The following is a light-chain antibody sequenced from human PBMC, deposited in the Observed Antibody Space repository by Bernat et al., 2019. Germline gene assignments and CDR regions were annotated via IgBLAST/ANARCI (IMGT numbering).Light chain of an antibody. CDR3: MQATQGWP. J-gene: IGKJ1*01. Sequence: DIVLTQTPLSSPVTLGQPASISCTSSQSLVHSNGDTYLSWLHQRPGEPPRLLIYKISNRFSGVQDRFSGAGAGTDFTLRISRVEAEDVGVYYCMQATQGWPFGQGTNVEIK. CDR1: QSLVHSNGDTY. V-gene: IGKV2-24*01. CDR2: KIS.